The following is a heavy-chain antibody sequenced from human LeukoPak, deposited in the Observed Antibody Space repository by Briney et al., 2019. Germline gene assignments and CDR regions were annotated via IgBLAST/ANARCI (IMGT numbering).Heavy chain of an antibody. CDR3: VRGPGGDYAPFDY. CDR1: GYTFTNYA. J-gene: IGHJ4*02. D-gene: IGHD4-17*01. Sequence: ASVKVSCKASGYTFTNYAMHWVRQAPGQRLEWMGWINASNGNTESSQKFWGRVTITKDTAASTAYMELTSLISEDTAVYYCVRGPGGDYAPFDYWGQGTLVTVSS. V-gene: IGHV1-3*01. CDR2: INASNGNT.